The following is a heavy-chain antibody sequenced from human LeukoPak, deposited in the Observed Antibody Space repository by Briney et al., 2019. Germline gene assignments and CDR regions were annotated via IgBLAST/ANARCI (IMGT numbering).Heavy chain of an antibody. V-gene: IGHV5-51*01. D-gene: IGHD2-2*01. CDR1: GYSFSTSW. CDR3: ARRSRYCSSTSCPQGNWFDP. J-gene: IGHJ5*02. CDR2: IYSGDSDT. Sequence: GESLKISCKASGYSFSTSWIGWVRQMPGKGLEWMGIIYSGDSDTRYSPSFQGQVTISADKSISTAYLQWSSLKASDTAMYYCARRSRYCSSTSCPQGNWFDPWGQGTLVTVSS.